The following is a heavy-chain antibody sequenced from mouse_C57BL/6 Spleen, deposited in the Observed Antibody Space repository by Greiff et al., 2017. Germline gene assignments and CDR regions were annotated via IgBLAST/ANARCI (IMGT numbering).Heavy chain of an antibody. J-gene: IGHJ3*01. V-gene: IGHV5-9*01. CDR3: SRPDFGVWFAD. Sequence: EVQRVQSGGGLVKPGASLKLSCAASGFTFSSYTMSWVRQTPEKRLEWVATISGGGGDTYYPDSVKGRFTISRDNATNTLDLQMSSLRSEDTALYYCSRPDFGVWFADWGQGTLVTVSA. CDR1: GFTFSSYT. D-gene: IGHD3-1*01. CDR2: ISGGGGDT.